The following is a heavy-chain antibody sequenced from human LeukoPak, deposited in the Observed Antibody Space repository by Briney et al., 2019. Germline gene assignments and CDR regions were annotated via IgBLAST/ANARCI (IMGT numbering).Heavy chain of an antibody. V-gene: IGHV4-34*01. D-gene: IGHD3-10*01. J-gene: IGHJ3*02. CDR1: GGSFGGYY. CDR3: ARYLMVRGVIIVDAFDI. Sequence: SETLSLTCAVYGGSFGGYYWSWIRQPPGKGLEWIGEINHSGSTNYNPSLKSRVTISVDTSKNQFSLKLSSVTAADTAVYYCARYLMVRGVIIVDAFDIWGQGTMVTVSS. CDR2: INHSGST.